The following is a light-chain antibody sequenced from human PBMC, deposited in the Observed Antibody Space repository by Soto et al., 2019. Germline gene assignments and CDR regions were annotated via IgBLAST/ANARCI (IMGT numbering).Light chain of an antibody. CDR3: CSYTRSGTLI. V-gene: IGLV2-14*01. J-gene: IGLJ1*01. Sequence: QSVLTQPASVSGSPGQSITISCVGTSSDIGDYNYVSWYQQHPGEVPKVIIYDVSNRPSGVSYRFSGTKSGNTASLTIFGLQAGDEADYYCCSYTRSGTLIFGTGTKVTVL. CDR1: SSDIGDYNY. CDR2: DVS.